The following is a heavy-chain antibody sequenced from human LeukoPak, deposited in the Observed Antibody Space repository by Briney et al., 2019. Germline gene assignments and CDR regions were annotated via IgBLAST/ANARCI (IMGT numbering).Heavy chain of an antibody. CDR1: GFTFSSYW. V-gene: IGHV3-74*01. CDR2: INSDGSST. CDR3: ARDLYLGYYDSSGYRHY. J-gene: IGHJ4*02. D-gene: IGHD3-22*01. Sequence: GSLRLSFAASGFTFSSYWMHWVRQVPGKGLVWVSRINSDGSSTTYADSVKGRFTISRDNAKHTLYLQMNSLRAEDTAVYYCARDLYLGYYDSSGYRHYWGQGTLVTVSS.